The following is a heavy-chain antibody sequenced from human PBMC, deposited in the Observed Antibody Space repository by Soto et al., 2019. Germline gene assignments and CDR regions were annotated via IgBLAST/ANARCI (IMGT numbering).Heavy chain of an antibody. CDR1: GFTFSSYA. D-gene: IGHD6-6*01. V-gene: IGHV3-30-3*01. Sequence: QVQLVESGGGVVQPGRSLRLSCAASGFTFSSYAMHWVRQAPGKGLEWVAVISYDGSNKYYADSVKGRFTISRDNSKNTLYLQMNSLRAEDTAVYYCARDSSSSWHYFDYWGQGTLVTVSS. CDR2: ISYDGSNK. CDR3: ARDSSSSWHYFDY. J-gene: IGHJ4*02.